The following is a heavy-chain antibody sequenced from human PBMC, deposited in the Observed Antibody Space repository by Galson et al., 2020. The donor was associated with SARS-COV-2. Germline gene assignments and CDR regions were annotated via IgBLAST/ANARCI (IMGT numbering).Heavy chain of an antibody. J-gene: IGHJ4*02. V-gene: IGHV4-59*01. CDR2: IYYSVST. D-gene: IGHD6-19*01. Sequence: SETLSLTCTVSGGSISSSYWSWIRQPPGKGLEWIGYIYYSVSTNYNPSLKSRVTISVDTSKNQFSLKLDSVTAADTAVYYCARGGGWYPDYWGQGTLVTVAS. CDR1: GGSISSSY. CDR3: ARGGGWYPDY.